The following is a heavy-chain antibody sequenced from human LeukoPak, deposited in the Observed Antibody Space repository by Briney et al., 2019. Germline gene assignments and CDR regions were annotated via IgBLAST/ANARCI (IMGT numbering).Heavy chain of an antibody. D-gene: IGHD3-10*02. CDR3: AELGITMIGGV. J-gene: IGHJ6*04. Sequence: GGSLRLSCAASGYTFGDYGMNWVRQAPGKGLEWVSYISSSGSTIYYADSVKGRFTISRDNAKNSLYLQMNSLRAEDTAVYYCAELGITMIGGVWGKGTTVTISS. CDR2: ISSSGSTI. V-gene: IGHV3-48*03. CDR1: GYTFGDYG.